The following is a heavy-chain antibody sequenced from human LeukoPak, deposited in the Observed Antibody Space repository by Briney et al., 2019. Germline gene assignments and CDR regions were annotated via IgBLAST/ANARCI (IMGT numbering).Heavy chain of an antibody. Sequence: SVKVSCKASGGTFSSYTISWVRQAPGQGLEWMGRIIPILGIANYAQKFQGRVTVTADKSTSTAYMELSSLRPEDTAVYYCARKLGDYKTGDYYYGMDVWGQGTTVTVSS. J-gene: IGHJ6*02. CDR2: IIPILGIA. D-gene: IGHD4-17*01. CDR3: ARKLGDYKTGDYYYGMDV. V-gene: IGHV1-69*02. CDR1: GGTFSSYT.